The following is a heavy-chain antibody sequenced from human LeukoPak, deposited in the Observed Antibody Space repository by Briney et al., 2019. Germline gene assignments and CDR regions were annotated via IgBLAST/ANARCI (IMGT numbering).Heavy chain of an antibody. D-gene: IGHD2-2*01. CDR1: GFTFSDYY. CDR2: ISSSGSTI. CDR3: AREQLRYCSSTSCYVGAFDI. Sequence: GGSLRLSCAASGFTFSDYYMSWIRQAPGKGLEWVSYISSSGSTIYYADSVKGRFTISRDNAKNSLYLQMNSLRAEDTAVYYCAREQLRYCSSTSCYVGAFDIWGQGTMVTVSS. V-gene: IGHV3-11*01. J-gene: IGHJ3*02.